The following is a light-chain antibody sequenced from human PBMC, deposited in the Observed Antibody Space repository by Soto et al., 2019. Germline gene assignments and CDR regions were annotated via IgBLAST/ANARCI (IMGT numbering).Light chain of an antibody. V-gene: IGKV1-5*01. Sequence: DIQMTQSPSTLSASVGDRVTITCRASQSISSWLAWYQQKPGKAPKFLIYDASSLESGVPSRFSGSGSGTEFPLTISSLQPDDFATYYCQQYNSYPYTFGQGTKLEI. CDR1: QSISSW. CDR3: QQYNSYPYT. CDR2: DAS. J-gene: IGKJ2*01.